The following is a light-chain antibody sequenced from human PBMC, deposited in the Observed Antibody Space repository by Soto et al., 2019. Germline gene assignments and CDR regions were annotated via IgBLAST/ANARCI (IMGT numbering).Light chain of an antibody. CDR1: SSNIGAGYD. Sequence: QSALTQPPSVSGAPGQRVTISCTGSSSNIGAGYDVNWYQQLPETAPKLLIFGDSNRPSGVPDRFSGSKSGTSASLVITGLQADDEADYYCQSNDNGLSGSDVFGTWTKVTVL. V-gene: IGLV1-40*01. J-gene: IGLJ1*01. CDR3: QSNDNGLSGSDV. CDR2: GDS.